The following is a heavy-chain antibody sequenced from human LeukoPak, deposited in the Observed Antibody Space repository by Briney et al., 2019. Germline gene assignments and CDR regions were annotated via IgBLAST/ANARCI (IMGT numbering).Heavy chain of an antibody. J-gene: IGHJ4*02. CDR1: GGSISSYY. V-gene: IGHV4-59*01. Sequence: SETLSLTCTVSGGSISSYYWSWIRQPPGKGLEWIGYIYNSGITNYNPSLKSRVTISVDTSKNQFSLKLSSVTAADTAAYYCAREVAAAGFDYWGQGTLVTVSS. CDR2: IYNSGIT. D-gene: IGHD6-13*01. CDR3: AREVAAAGFDY.